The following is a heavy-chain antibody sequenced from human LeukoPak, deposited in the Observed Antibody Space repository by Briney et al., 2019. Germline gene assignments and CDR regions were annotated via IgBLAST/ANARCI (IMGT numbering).Heavy chain of an antibody. D-gene: IGHD3-10*01. CDR1: GGSISSYY. Sequence: SETLSLTCTVSGGSISSYYWSWIRQPPGKGLEWIGYIYYSGSTNYNPSLKSRVTISVDTSKNQFSLKLSSVTAADTAVYYCARQTAYYYSSGTYRFDYWGQGTLVTVSS. CDR2: IYYSGST. J-gene: IGHJ4*02. V-gene: IGHV4-59*08. CDR3: ARQTAYYYSSGTYRFDY.